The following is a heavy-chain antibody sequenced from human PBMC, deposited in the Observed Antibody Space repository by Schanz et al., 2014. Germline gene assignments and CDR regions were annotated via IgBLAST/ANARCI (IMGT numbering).Heavy chain of an antibody. V-gene: IGHV3-48*01. Sequence: EVQLVASGGGLVQPGGSLRLSCAASGFTFSTHAMSWVRQAPGKGLEWVSYVSRSTPDIYYADSVKGRFTMSRDNAKDSVFLQMNSLRAEDTAVYYCVRDSFFAFDYWGQGTLVTVSS. J-gene: IGHJ4*02. CDR3: VRDSFFAFDY. CDR2: VSRSTPDI. CDR1: GFTFSTHA. D-gene: IGHD3-3*01.